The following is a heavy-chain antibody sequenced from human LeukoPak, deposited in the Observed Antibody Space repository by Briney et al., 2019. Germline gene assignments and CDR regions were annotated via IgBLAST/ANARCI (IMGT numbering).Heavy chain of an antibody. CDR1: GYTFTGYY. CDR3: ARGSSITGTISYYYYMDV. V-gene: IGHV1-2*02. D-gene: IGHD1-7*01. CDR2: INPNSGGT. J-gene: IGHJ6*03. Sequence: GASVKVSCKASGYTFTGYYVHWVRQAPGQGLEWMGWINPNSGGTNYAQKFQGRVTMTRDTSISTAYMELSRLRSDDTAVYYCARGSSITGTISYYYYMDVWGKGTTVTVSS.